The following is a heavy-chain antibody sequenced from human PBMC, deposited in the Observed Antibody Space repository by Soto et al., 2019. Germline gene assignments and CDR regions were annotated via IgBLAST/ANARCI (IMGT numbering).Heavy chain of an antibody. J-gene: IGHJ4*02. Sequence: GGSLRLSCAASGFSFSSYAMSWVRQAPGKGLEWVSTISGSDGKTFYANSVKGRFSISRDTSKNTLYLQMNSLRADDTAVYYCARWSYLDYWGQGTRVTVSS. D-gene: IGHD3-3*01. CDR2: ISGSDGKT. V-gene: IGHV3-23*01. CDR3: ARWSYLDY. CDR1: GFSFSSYA.